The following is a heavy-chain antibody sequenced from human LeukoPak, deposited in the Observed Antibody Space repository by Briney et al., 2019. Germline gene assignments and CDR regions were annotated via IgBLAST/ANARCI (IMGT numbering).Heavy chain of an antibody. CDR1: GFTFSTFW. J-gene: IGHJ6*02. V-gene: IGHV3-74*03. Sequence: GGSLRLSCAASGFTFSTFWMHWVRHAPGKGRVWVSGINSDGSITTYAASVKGRFTISRDNAENTLYLQMNSLRAEDTAVYYCARGRYYGMDVWGQGTTVTVSS. CDR2: INSDGSIT. CDR3: ARGRYYGMDV.